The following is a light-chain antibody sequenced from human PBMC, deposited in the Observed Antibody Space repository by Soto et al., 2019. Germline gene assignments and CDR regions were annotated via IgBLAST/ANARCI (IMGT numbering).Light chain of an antibody. J-gene: IGKJ3*01. Sequence: EIVMTQSPATLSVSPRERATLSCRASQSVSSNLAWYQQKPGQAPRLLIYGASTRATGIPARFSGSGSGTEFTLTISNLQSEDFAVYYCQQYNNWPFTFGPGTKVDIK. V-gene: IGKV3-15*01. CDR1: QSVSSN. CDR3: QQYNNWPFT. CDR2: GAS.